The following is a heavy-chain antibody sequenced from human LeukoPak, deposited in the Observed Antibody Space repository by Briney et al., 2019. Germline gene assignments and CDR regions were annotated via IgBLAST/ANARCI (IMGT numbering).Heavy chain of an antibody. CDR1: GFTFSSYA. CDR2: ISGSGGST. CDR3: AKTPLGYCSSTSCYGRGFDY. D-gene: IGHD2-2*01. V-gene: IGHV3-23*01. J-gene: IGHJ4*02. Sequence: PGGSLRLSCAASGFTFSSYAMSWVRQAPGKGLEWVSAISGSGGSTYYADSVKGRFTISRDNSKNTLYLQMNSLRAEDTAVYYCAKTPLGYCSSTSCYGRGFDYWGQGTLVTVSS.